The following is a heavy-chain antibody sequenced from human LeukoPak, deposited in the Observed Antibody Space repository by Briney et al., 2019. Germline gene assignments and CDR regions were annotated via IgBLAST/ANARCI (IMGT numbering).Heavy chain of an antibody. CDR2: ISGSGSTI. J-gene: IGHJ4*02. CDR3: ATFIDY. V-gene: IGHV3-48*03. CDR1: GFTFSSYE. Sequence: GGSLRLSCAASGFTFSSYEMNWVRQAPGKGLEWVSWISGSGSTIYYADSVKGRFTISRDNAKNSLYLQMNSPGADDTAVYYCATFIDYWGQGTLVTVSS.